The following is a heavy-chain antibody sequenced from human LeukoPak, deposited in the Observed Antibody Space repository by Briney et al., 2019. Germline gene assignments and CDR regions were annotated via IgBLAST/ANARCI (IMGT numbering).Heavy chain of an antibody. CDR3: ARDGDSTGRHFDY. V-gene: IGHV3-48*02. D-gene: IGHD4-11*01. J-gene: IGHJ4*02. CDR2: ISSRSTTI. Sequence: GGSPILACAASGFTFSTYTMNWVRQAPGRGLEWVSYISSRSTTIYYADSVKGRFTISRDTAKNSLYLQMNSLRDEDTAVYYCARDGDSTGRHFDYWGQGTLVTV. CDR1: GFTFSTYT.